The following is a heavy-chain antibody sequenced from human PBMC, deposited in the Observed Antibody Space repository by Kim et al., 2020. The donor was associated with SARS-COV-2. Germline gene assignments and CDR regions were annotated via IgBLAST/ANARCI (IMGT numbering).Heavy chain of an antibody. CDR1: GGSISSYY. J-gene: IGHJ5*02. V-gene: IGHV4-59*13. D-gene: IGHD2-15*01. CDR2: IYYSGST. CDR3: ARRYCSGGSCYSAFDP. Sequence: SETLSLTCTVSGGSISSYYWSWIRQPPGKGLEWIGYIYYSGSTNYNPSLKSRVTISVDTSKNQFSLKLSSVTAADTAVYYCARRYCSGGSCYSAFDPWGQGTLVTVSS.